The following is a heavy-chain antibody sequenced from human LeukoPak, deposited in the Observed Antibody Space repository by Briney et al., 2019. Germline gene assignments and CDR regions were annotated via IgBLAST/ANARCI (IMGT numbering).Heavy chain of an antibody. D-gene: IGHD6-13*01. V-gene: IGHV3-48*01. J-gene: IGHJ4*02. CDR1: GFTFSSYS. Sequence: GGSLRVSCAASGFTFSSYSMNWVRQAPGKGLEWVSYISSSGCTIYYADSVKGRFTISRDNAKNSLYLQMNSLRAEDTAVYYYAREGYSPYWGQGTLVTVSS. CDR3: AREGYSPY. CDR2: ISSSGCTI.